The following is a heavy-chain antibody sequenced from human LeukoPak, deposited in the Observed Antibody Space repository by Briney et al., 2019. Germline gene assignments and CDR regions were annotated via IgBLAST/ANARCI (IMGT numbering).Heavy chain of an antibody. CDR1: GFTFSSYS. D-gene: IGHD6-13*01. Sequence: GGSLRLSCAASGFTFSSYSMNWVRQAPGKGLEWVSSISSSSSYIYYADSVKGRFTISRDNAKNSLYLQMNSLRAEDTALYYCARDKAAAGIGAVFDYWGQGTLVTVSS. CDR2: ISSSSSYI. CDR3: ARDKAAAGIGAVFDY. J-gene: IGHJ4*02. V-gene: IGHV3-21*04.